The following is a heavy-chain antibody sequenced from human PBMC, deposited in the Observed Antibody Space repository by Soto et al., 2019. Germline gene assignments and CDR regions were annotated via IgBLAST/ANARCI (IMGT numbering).Heavy chain of an antibody. CDR3: AREGMWGWNYVWYFDY. Sequence: SEPLSLTCTVSGGSISSYYWSWIRQPAGKGLAWIGRIYTSGSTNYNPSLKSRVTMSVDTSKNQFSLKLTSVTAADTAVDYCAREGMWGWNYVWYFDYWGQGTLVTVSS. CDR2: IYTSGST. J-gene: IGHJ4*02. D-gene: IGHD1-7*01. CDR1: GGSISSYY. V-gene: IGHV4-4*07.